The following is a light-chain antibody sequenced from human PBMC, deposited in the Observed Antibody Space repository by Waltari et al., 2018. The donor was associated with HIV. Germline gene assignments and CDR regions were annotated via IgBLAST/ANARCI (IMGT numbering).Light chain of an antibody. CDR3: NSYPGSGTLV. Sequence: QSGLTQPASVSGSPGQSITISCTGSSSDIGAYNYVSWSQQYPGKAPTLIIYAVSKRPSVVSNRFSGSKSGNTASLTISGLQAEDEADYYCNSYPGSGTLVFGGGTRLTVL. CDR2: AVS. V-gene: IGLV2-14*03. CDR1: SSDIGAYNY. J-gene: IGLJ3*02.